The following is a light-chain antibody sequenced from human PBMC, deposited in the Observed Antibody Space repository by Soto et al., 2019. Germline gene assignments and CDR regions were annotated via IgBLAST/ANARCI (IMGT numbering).Light chain of an antibody. CDR1: QGISNY. CDR3: QKYNSAPRT. J-gene: IGKJ1*01. Sequence: DIQMTQSPSSLSASVGDRVTITCRASQGISNYLAWYQQKPGKVPKLLIYAASTLQSGFPSRFSGSGSGADFTRTISSLQPEDVATYYCQKYNSAPRTFGQGNKVEIK. V-gene: IGKV1-27*01. CDR2: AAS.